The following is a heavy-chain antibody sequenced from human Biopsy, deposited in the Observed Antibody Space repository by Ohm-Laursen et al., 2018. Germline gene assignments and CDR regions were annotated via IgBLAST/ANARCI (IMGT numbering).Heavy chain of an antibody. CDR3: ARGSNEYGGLYFPH. J-gene: IGHJ3*01. D-gene: IGHD4-23*01. Sequence: GTLSLTCTVSGGSFTGHYWTWIRQPPGKGLEWIGHISHTGYTSYKSSLKSQVTISLDTSRKHFSLRLTSLAEADTAVYYWARGSNEYGGLYFPHWGQGTTVTVSS. CDR2: ISHTGYT. CDR1: GGSFTGHY. V-gene: IGHV4-59*11.